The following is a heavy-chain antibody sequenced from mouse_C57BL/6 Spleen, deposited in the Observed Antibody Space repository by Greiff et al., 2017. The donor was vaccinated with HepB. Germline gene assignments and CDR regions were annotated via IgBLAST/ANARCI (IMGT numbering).Heavy chain of an antibody. CDR3: ARCDYSNYGYFDV. CDR1: GFTFTDYY. J-gene: IGHJ1*03. V-gene: IGHV7-3*01. CDR2: IRNKANGYTT. Sequence: EVQRVESGGGLVQPGGSLSLSCAASGFTFTDYYMSWVRQPPGKALEWLGFIRNKANGYTTEYSASVKGRFTISRANSQSILYLQMNALRAEDSTSYYCARCDYSNYGYFDVWGTGTTVTVSS. D-gene: IGHD2-5*01.